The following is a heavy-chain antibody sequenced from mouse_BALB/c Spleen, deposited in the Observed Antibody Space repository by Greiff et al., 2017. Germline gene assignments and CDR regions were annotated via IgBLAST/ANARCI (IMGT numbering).Heavy chain of an antibody. J-gene: IGHJ3*01. Sequence: EVMLVESGGGLVKPGGSLSLSCAASGFTFSSYAMLWVRQTPEKRLEWLASISSGGSTYYPDSVKGRFTISRDNSRNILYLQMSSLRSEDTAMYYWARSGGDWGQGTLVTVSA. V-gene: IGHV5-6-5*01. CDR2: ISSGGST. CDR3: ARSGGD. CDR1: GFTFSSYA.